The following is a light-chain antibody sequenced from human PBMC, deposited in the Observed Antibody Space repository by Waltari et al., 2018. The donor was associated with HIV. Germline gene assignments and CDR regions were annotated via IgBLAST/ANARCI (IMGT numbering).Light chain of an antibody. V-gene: IGLV3-1*01. Sequence: SYELTQPPSVSVSPGRTASITCSGDKLGGKYASWYQLKPGQSPVLVIFQDRQRPSGIPERFSGSNPGNTATLTISGTQAMDEADYYCQAWDSSVVFGGGTKLTVL. J-gene: IGLJ2*01. CDR3: QAWDSSVV. CDR1: KLGGKY. CDR2: QDR.